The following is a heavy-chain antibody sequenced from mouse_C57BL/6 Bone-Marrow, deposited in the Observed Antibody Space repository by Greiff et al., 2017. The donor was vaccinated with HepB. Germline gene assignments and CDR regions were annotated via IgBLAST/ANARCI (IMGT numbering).Heavy chain of an antibody. J-gene: IGHJ1*03. CDR2: IWSGGST. Sequence: VQLQQSGPGLVQPSQSLSITCTVSGFSLTSYGVHWVRQSPGKGLEWLGVIWSGGSTDYNAAFISRLSISKDNSKSQVFFKMNSLQADDTAIYYCARNYYYGSRKYFDVWGTGTTVTVSS. D-gene: IGHD1-1*01. CDR3: ARNYYYGSRKYFDV. V-gene: IGHV2-2*01. CDR1: GFSLTSYG.